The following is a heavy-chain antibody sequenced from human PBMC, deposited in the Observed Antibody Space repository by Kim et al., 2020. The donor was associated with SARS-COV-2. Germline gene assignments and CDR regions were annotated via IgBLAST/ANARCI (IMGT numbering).Heavy chain of an antibody. CDR1: GFTFDDYA. CDR3: AKDSLYYYGSGTRFDY. Sequence: GGSLRLSCAASGFTFDDYAMHWVRHAPGKGLEWVSGISWNSGSIGYADSVKGRFTISRDNAKNSLYLQMNSLRAEDTALYYCAKDSLYYYGSGTRFDYWGQGTLVTVSS. V-gene: IGHV3-9*01. CDR2: ISWNSGSI. J-gene: IGHJ4*02. D-gene: IGHD3-10*01.